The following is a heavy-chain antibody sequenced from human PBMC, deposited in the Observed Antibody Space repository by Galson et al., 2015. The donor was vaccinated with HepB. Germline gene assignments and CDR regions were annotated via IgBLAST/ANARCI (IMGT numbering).Heavy chain of an antibody. J-gene: IGHJ4*02. V-gene: IGHV4-34*01. CDR3: ASRPAKTPSSLMSIDS. CDR1: GGPISSYY. CDR2: INHSGST. D-gene: IGHD4-23*01. Sequence: SETLSLTCTVSGGPISSYYWSRIRQPPGKGLEWIGEINHSGSTNYNSSLKSRVTMSVDTSKNQFSLKVTSVTAADTAVYYCASRPAKTPSSLMSIDSWGQGTLVTVSS.